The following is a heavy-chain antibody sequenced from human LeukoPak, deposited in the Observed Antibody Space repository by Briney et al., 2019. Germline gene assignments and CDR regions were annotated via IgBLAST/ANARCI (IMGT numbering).Heavy chain of an antibody. V-gene: IGHV1-2*02. Sequence: ASVKVSCKASGYTFTVYYMHWVRQAPGQGHEWMGWINPNSGGTNYSQKFQGRVTMTRDTSISTAYMELSRLRSDDTAVYYCARDLTYYDSSGYLGYWGQGTLVTVSS. CDR1: GYTFTVYY. CDR2: INPNSGGT. CDR3: ARDLTYYDSSGYLGY. J-gene: IGHJ4*02. D-gene: IGHD3-22*01.